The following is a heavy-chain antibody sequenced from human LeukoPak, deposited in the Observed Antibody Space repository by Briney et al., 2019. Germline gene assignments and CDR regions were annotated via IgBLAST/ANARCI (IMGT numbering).Heavy chain of an antibody. V-gene: IGHV1-8*03. CDR2: MNPNSGNT. CDR3: ARAGYCSSTSCRSWFDP. CDR1: GYTFTSYD. Sequence: GASVKVSCKASGYTFTSYDINWVRQATGQGLEWMGWMNPNSGNTGYAQKFQGRVTITRNTSISTAYMELSSLRSEDTAVYYCARAGYCSSTSCRSWFDPWGQGTLITVSS. J-gene: IGHJ5*02. D-gene: IGHD2-2*03.